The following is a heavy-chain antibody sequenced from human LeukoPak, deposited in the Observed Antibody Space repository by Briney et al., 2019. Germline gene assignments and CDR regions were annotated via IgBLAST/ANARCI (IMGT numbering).Heavy chain of an antibody. V-gene: IGHV3-73*01. CDR2: IRSKANSYAT. Sequence: GGSLKLSCAASGFTFSGSAMHWVRQASGKGLEWVGRIRSKANSYATAYAASVKGRFTISRDDSKNTAYLQMNSLKTEDTAVYYCTRPYTGYCSSTSCYAKSDYWGQGTLVTVSS. D-gene: IGHD2-2*01. CDR3: TRPYTGYCSSTSCYAKSDY. J-gene: IGHJ4*02. CDR1: GFTFSGSA.